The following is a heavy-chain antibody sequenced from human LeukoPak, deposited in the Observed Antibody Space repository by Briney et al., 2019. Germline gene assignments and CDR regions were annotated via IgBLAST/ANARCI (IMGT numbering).Heavy chain of an antibody. CDR1: GGSISSYY. V-gene: IGHV4-59*01. J-gene: IGHJ3*02. CDR3: ARATVVVPAATRPDAFDI. D-gene: IGHD2-2*01. CDR2: IYYSGST. Sequence: SETLSLTCTVSGGSISSYYWSWIRQPPGKGLEWIGYIYYSGSTNYNPSLKSRVTISVDTSKNQFSLKLSSVTAADTAVYYCARATVVVPAATRPDAFDIWGQGTMVTVSS.